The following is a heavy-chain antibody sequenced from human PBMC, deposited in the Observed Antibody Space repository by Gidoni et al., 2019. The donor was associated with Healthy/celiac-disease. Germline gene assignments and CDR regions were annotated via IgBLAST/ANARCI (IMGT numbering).Heavy chain of an antibody. CDR3: AKDSQSVVPAAITYFDY. CDR2: IRWNSGSI. J-gene: IGHJ4*02. CDR1: GLTFDDYA. V-gene: IGHV3-9*01. Sequence: EVQLVESGGGWVQHGRSLRLSCEASGLTFDDYAMHWVRQAPGKGLEWVSGIRWNSGSIGYADSVKGRFTISRDNAKNSLYLQMNSLRAEDTALYYCAKDSQSVVPAAITYFDYWGQGTLVTVSS. D-gene: IGHD2-2*02.